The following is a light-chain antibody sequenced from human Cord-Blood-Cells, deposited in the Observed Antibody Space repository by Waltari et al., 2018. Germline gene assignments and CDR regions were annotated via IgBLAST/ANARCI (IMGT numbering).Light chain of an antibody. CDR3: SSYTSSSTWV. J-gene: IGLJ3*02. Sequence: QSALTQPASVSGSPGQSIPISCTGTSSYVGGYNYVSWYQQDPGKAPKLMIYDVSNRPSGVSNRFSGSKSGNTASLTISGLQAEDEADYYCSSYTSSSTWVFGGGTKLTVL. CDR1: SSYVGGYNY. V-gene: IGLV2-14*01. CDR2: DVS.